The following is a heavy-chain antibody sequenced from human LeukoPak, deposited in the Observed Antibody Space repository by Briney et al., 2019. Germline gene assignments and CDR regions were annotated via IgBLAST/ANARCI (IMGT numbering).Heavy chain of an antibody. V-gene: IGHV1-69*01. CDR3: ARESYGDHRAGGFDY. D-gene: IGHD4-17*01. CDR1: GGTFSSYA. CDR2: IIPIFGTA. Sequence: GSSVKVSCKASGGTFSSYAISWVRQAPGQGLEWMGGIIPIFGTANYAQKSQGRVTITADESTSTAYMELSSLRSEDTAVYYCARESYGDHRAGGFDYWGQGTLVTVSS. J-gene: IGHJ4*02.